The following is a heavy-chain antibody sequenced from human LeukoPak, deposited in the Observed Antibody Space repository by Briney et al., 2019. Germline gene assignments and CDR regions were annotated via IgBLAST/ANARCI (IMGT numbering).Heavy chain of an antibody. J-gene: IGHJ3*02. Sequence: PGGSLRLSCAASGFTFSSYSMNWVRQAPGKGLEWVSSISSSSSYIYYADSVKGRFTISRDNAKNSLYLQMNSLRAEDTAVYYCARATPSAESSSGTPTGDAFDIWGQGTMVTVSS. D-gene: IGHD3-10*01. V-gene: IGHV3-21*01. CDR3: ARATPSAESSSGTPTGDAFDI. CDR1: GFTFSSYS. CDR2: ISSSSSYI.